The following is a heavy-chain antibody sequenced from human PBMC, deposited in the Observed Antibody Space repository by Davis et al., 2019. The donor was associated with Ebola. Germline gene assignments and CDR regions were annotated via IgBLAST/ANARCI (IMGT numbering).Heavy chain of an antibody. CDR3: AMAAGRFYYYYGMDV. Sequence: GESLKISCAASGFTFSDYYMSWIRQAPGKGLEWVSYISSSGSTIYYADSVKGRFTISRDNAKNSLYLQMNSLRAEDTAVYYCAMAAGRFYYYYGMDVWGKGTTVTVSS. CDR2: ISSSGSTI. CDR1: GFTFSDYY. D-gene: IGHD6-13*01. V-gene: IGHV3-11*01. J-gene: IGHJ6*04.